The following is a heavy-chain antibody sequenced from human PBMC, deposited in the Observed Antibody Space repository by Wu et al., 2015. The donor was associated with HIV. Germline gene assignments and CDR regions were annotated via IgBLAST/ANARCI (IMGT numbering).Heavy chain of an antibody. CDR3: TREVSLTMVRGVFDY. J-gene: IGHJ4*01. Sequence: QVQLVQSGPEVKKTGASVKVSCKASGYTFTNYGIAWVRQAPGQGLEWMGWISAYNDNTNYAQKFQGRVNVTTDTSMSTVYMELRNLTSDDTAVYYCTREVSLTMVRGVFDYWGQERWSPSPQ. CDR1: GYTFTNYG. V-gene: IGHV1-18*01. CDR2: ISAYNDNT. D-gene: IGHD3-10*01.